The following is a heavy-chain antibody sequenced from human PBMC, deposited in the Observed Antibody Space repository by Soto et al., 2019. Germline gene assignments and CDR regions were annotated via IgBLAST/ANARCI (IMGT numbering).Heavy chain of an antibody. Sequence: QVQLVQSGAEVKKPGASVKISCTASGYTVTTHYMHWVRQAPGRGLEWMGAINPGSGAAKYTQTFWARVTMTRDTYTNTVYMEMSALRSEDTAVFYCARGGEVGVAGSAAFDMWGQGTMVTVSS. V-gene: IGHV1-46*01. D-gene: IGHD3-3*01. J-gene: IGHJ3*02. CDR3: ARGGEVGVAGSAAFDM. CDR1: GYTVTTHY. CDR2: INPGSGAA.